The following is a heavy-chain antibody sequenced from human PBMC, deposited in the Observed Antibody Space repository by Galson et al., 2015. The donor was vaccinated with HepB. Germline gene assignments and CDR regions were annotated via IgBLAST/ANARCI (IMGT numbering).Heavy chain of an antibody. CDR2: ISGSGGST. D-gene: IGHD2-2*01. J-gene: IGHJ4*02. CDR1: GLTFSSYA. V-gene: IGHV3-23*01. CDR3: AKVGSGYCSSTSCYLYYFDY. Sequence: SLRLSCAASGLTFSSYAMSWVRQAPGKGLEWVSAISGSGGSTYYADSVKGRFTISRDNSKNTLYLQMNSLRAEDTAVYYCAKVGSGYCSSTSCYLYYFDYWGQGTLVTVSS.